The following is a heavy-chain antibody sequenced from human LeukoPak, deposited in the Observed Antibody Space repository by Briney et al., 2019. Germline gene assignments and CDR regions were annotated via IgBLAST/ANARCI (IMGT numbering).Heavy chain of an antibody. J-gene: IGHJ6*04. CDR2: ISYDGSNK. Sequence: VGSLRLSCAASGFTFSSYGMHWVRQAPGKGLEWVAVISYDGSNKYYADSVKGRFTISRDNSKNTLYLQMSSLRAEDTAVYYCAKEGNSGYDYYYYGMDVWGKGTTVTVSS. CDR3: AKEGNSGYDYYYYGMDV. D-gene: IGHD5-12*01. V-gene: IGHV3-30*18. CDR1: GFTFSSYG.